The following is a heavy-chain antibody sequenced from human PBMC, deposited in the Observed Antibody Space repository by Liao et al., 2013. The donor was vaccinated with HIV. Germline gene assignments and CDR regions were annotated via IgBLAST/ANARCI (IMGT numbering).Heavy chain of an antibody. CDR3: ARGQSSGWTRIFDY. CDR1: GDSISSYY. CDR2: IYTSGST. D-gene: IGHD6-19*01. J-gene: IGHJ4*02. Sequence: QLQLQESGPGLVKPSETLSLTCTVSGDSISSYYWSWIRQPAGKGLEWIGRIYTSGSTNYNPSLKSRVTMSVDTAKNQFSLKLRSVTAADTAVYYCARGQSSGWTRIFDYWGQGTLVTVSS. V-gene: IGHV4-4*07.